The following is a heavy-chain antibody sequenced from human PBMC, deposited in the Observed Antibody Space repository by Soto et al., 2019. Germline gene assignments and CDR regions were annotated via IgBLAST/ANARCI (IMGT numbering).Heavy chain of an antibody. Sequence: GESLKISCKGSGYSFTSYWIGWVRQMPGKGLEWMGIIYPGDSDTRYSPSFQGQVTISADKSISTAYLQWSSLKASDTAMYYCARLPHYYDSKPVGMDVWGQGTTVTVSS. CDR1: GYSFTSYW. J-gene: IGHJ6*02. V-gene: IGHV5-51*01. CDR3: ARLPHYYDSKPVGMDV. CDR2: IYPGDSDT. D-gene: IGHD3-22*01.